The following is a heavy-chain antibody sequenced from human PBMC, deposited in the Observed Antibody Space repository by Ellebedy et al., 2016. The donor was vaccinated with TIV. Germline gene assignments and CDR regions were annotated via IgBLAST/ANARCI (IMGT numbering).Heavy chain of an antibody. V-gene: IGHV3-33*01. CDR3: AREVSGGQGDMDV. CDR2: IWFNGRLR. J-gene: IGHJ6*02. CDR1: GFTFNQYH. Sequence: GESLKISCAASGFTFNQYHIHWLRQAPGKGLEWVALIWFNGRLRYYSDSVRGRFTLSRDNLRDTVVLQMNSLRPDDTGIYYCAREVSGGQGDMDVWGQGTTVAVSS. D-gene: IGHD2-8*01.